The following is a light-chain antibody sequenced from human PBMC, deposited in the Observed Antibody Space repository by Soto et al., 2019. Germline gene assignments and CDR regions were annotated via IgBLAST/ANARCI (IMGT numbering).Light chain of an antibody. V-gene: IGLV3-21*04. Sequence: SYELTQPPSVSVAPGKTARITCGGNNIGSKSVHWYQQKPGQAPRLVISYDNDRPSGIPERFSGSDSGNTATLTISRVEVGDEADYYGQVWDSSSDHVVFGGGTKLTVL. CDR3: QVWDSSSDHVV. J-gene: IGLJ3*02. CDR2: YDN. CDR1: NIGSKS.